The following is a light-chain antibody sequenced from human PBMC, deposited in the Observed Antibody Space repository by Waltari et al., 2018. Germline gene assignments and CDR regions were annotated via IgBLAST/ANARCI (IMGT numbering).Light chain of an antibody. V-gene: IGLV1-47*02. CDR1: SSNIGSNS. Sequence: QSVLTQPPSASEAARKSVTISCSGSSSNIGSNSVSWYQQVPGTAPKLLIYFNDQRPSGVSDRFSGSKSGTSASLAISGLLTEDEADYYCAVWDDSLRSGLFGGGTRLTVL. J-gene: IGLJ2*01. CDR3: AVWDDSLRSGL. CDR2: FND.